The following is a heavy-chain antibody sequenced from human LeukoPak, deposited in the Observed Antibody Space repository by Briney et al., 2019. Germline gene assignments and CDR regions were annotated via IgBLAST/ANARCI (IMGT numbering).Heavy chain of an antibody. D-gene: IGHD2-15*01. J-gene: IGHJ4*02. CDR1: GFPCNIYW. CDR3: ARVASTQYCTGDSCYEFDY. CDR2: IRQDGSEK. Sequence: PGGSLRLFCAVSGFPCNIYWMTWVRQPPGKGLEGVVNIRQDGSEKYYVAPVKGRFTISRDNAKNSLYLQMHSLRAEDTAVYYCARVASTQYCTGDSCYEFDYWGQGTLVTVSS. V-gene: IGHV3-7*01.